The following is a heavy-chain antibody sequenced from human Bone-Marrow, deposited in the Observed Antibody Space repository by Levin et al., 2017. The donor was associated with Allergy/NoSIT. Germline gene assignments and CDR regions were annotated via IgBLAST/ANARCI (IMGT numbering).Heavy chain of an antibody. CDR1: GFTFSNYG. CDR3: ARDPSPYSNYVANWFDH. CDR2: IRYDESKT. J-gene: IGHJ5*02. V-gene: IGHV3-33*01. D-gene: IGHD4-11*01. Sequence: LSLTCAASGFTFSNYGLHWVRQAPGKGLEWVAVIRYDESKTYYADSVKGRFTISRDNSKNTLYLQMNGLRVEDTAVYYCARDPSPYSNYVANWFDHWGQGTLVTVSS.